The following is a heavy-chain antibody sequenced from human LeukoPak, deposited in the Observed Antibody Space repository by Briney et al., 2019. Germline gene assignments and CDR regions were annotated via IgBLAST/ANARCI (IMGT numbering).Heavy chain of an antibody. CDR3: ANPLSHRNWFDS. J-gene: IGHJ5*01. CDR1: GFTFTNYA. V-gene: IGHV3-23*01. Sequence: GGSLRLSYAASGFTFTNYAMSWVRQAPGKGLEWVSTISSSVGNTYYADSVKGRFSIPRDNSKNILSLLMNSLRAEDTAVYYCANPLSHRNWFDSWGQGTLVTVSS. CDR2: ISSSVGNT.